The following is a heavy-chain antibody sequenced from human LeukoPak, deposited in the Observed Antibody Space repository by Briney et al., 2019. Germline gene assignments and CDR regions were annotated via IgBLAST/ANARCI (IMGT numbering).Heavy chain of an antibody. V-gene: IGHV4-34*01. CDR3: ARVRRSITIFGVVIPHPYYFDY. D-gene: IGHD3-3*01. CDR2: INHSGST. CDR1: GGSFSGYY. Sequence: PSETLSLTCAVYGGSFSGYYWSWIRQPPGKGLEWIGEINHSGSTNYNPSLKSRVTISVDTSKNQFSLKLSSVTAADTAVYYCARVRRSITIFGVVIPHPYYFDYWGQGTLVTVSS. J-gene: IGHJ4*02.